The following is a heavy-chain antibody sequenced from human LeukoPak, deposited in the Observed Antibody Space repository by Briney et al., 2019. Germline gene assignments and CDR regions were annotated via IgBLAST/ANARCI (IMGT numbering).Heavy chain of an antibody. CDR1: GFTFSSYA. V-gene: IGHV3-23*01. CDR2: ISGSGGGT. J-gene: IGHJ5*02. Sequence: GGSLRLSCAASGFTFSSYAMSWVRQAPGKGLEWVSAISGSGGGTYYADSVKGRFTISRDNSKNTLYLQMNSLRAEDTAVYYCAKGSRGYSSSWYFLDPWGQGTLVTVSS. CDR3: AKGSRGYSSSWYFLDP. D-gene: IGHD6-13*01.